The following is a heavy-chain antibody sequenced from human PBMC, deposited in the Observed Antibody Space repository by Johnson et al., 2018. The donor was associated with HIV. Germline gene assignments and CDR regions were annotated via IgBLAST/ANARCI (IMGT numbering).Heavy chain of an antibody. J-gene: IGHJ3*01. D-gene: IGHD6-19*01. V-gene: IGHV3-7*05. CDR2: IKQDGSEK. Sequence: MQLVESGGGLVQPGGSLRLSCVASGFSFRSYWMTWVRQAPGKGLEWVANIKQDGSEKYYVDSVKGRFTISRDNAKNSLFLEMNSLRAEDTAVYYWARVLADGWFSYDVFDVWGQGTLVIVSS. CDR1: GFSFRSYW. CDR3: ARVLADGWFSYDVFDV.